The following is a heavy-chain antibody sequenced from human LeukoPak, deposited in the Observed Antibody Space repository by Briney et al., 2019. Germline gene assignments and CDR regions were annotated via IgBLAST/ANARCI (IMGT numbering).Heavy chain of an antibody. D-gene: IGHD2-15*01. CDR2: ISGSGGST. CDR3: AKAVGYCSGGSCYYRDY. V-gene: IGHV3-23*01. J-gene: IGHJ4*02. CDR1: RFTFSSYG. Sequence: PGGSLRLSCAASRFTFSSYGMSGVRQAPGKGLERVSAISGSGGSTYYADSVKGRFTISRDNSKNTLYLQMNSLRAEDTAVYYCAKAVGYCSGGSCYYRDYWGQGTLVNVSS.